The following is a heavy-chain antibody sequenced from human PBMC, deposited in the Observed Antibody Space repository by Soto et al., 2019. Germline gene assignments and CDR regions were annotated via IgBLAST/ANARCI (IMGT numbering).Heavy chain of an antibody. D-gene: IGHD3-3*01. CDR1: GYTFTSYD. J-gene: IGHJ6*02. CDR3: ARVDYDFWSGYPGYYYGMDV. Sequence: QVQLVQSGAEVKKPGASVKVSCKASGYTFTSYDINWVRQATGQGLEWMGWMNPNSGNTGYAQKFQGRVTMTRNTSISTAYMELSSLRSEDTAVYYCARVDYDFWSGYPGYYYGMDVWGQGTTVTVSS. V-gene: IGHV1-8*01. CDR2: MNPNSGNT.